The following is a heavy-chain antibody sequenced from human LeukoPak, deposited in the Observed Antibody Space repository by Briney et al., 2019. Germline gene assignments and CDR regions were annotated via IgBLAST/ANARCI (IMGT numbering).Heavy chain of an antibody. Sequence: ASVKVSCKASGGTFSSYAISWVRQAPGQGLEWMGRIIPILGVANYAQKFQGRVTITADKSTSTAYMELSGLRSEDTAVYYCASRRSRRGAFDIWGQGTMVTVSS. CDR1: GGTFSSYA. J-gene: IGHJ3*02. V-gene: IGHV1-69*04. CDR3: ASRRSRRGAFDI. D-gene: IGHD2-2*01. CDR2: IIPILGVA.